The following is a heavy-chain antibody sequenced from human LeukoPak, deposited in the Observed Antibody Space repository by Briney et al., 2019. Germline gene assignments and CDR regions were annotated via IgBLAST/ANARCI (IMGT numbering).Heavy chain of an antibody. CDR1: GFSFGSYS. J-gene: IGHJ4*02. CDR3: ARSSTPGIAVAGTMDY. V-gene: IGHV3-21*01. D-gene: IGHD6-19*01. Sequence: GGSLRLSCAASGFSFGSYSMNWVRQAPGKGLEWVSSIMSSSSLIYYADSVKGRFTISRDNAKDSLYLQMNSLRAEDTAVYYCARSSTPGIAVAGTMDYWGQGTLVTVSS. CDR2: IMSSSSLI.